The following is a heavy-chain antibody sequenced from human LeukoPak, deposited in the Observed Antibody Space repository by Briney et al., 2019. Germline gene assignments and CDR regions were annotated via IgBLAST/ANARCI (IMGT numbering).Heavy chain of an antibody. J-gene: IGHJ4*02. D-gene: IGHD2-2*01. V-gene: IGHV4-31*03. Sequence: SQTLSLTCTVSGGSISSGGYYWSWIRQHPGKGLEWIGYIYYSGSTYYNPSLKSRVTISVDTSKNQFSLKLSSVTAADTAVYYCARVREYQLHTHFDYWGQGTLVTVSS. CDR1: GGSISSGGYY. CDR2: IYYSGST. CDR3: ARVREYQLHTHFDY.